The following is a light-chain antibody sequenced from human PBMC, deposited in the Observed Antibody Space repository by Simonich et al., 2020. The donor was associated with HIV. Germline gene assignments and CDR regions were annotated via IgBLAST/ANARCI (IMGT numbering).Light chain of an antibody. CDR3: QQYNSYPWT. CDR2: KAS. J-gene: IGKJ1*01. V-gene: IGKV1-5*03. CDR1: QSISSW. Sequence: DIQMTQSPSTLSASVGDRVTNTCRASQSISSWLAWYQQKPGKAPKLLIYKASSLQIGVPSRFSGSGSGTEFTLTISSLQPDDFATYYCQQYNSYPWTFGQGTKVEIK.